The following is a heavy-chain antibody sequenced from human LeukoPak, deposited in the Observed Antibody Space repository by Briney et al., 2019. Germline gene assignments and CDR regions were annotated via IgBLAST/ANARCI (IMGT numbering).Heavy chain of an antibody. V-gene: IGHV3-9*01. Sequence: PGGSLRLSCAASGLAFDDYAMHWVRQAPGKGLEWVSSISWNSVTIGYADSVKGRFTISRDNAKNSLYLQMNSLRGEDTAFYYCAKDTDSSGWYGWHFDLWGRGTLVSVSS. D-gene: IGHD6-19*01. J-gene: IGHJ2*01. CDR2: ISWNSVTI. CDR3: AKDTDSSGWYGWHFDL. CDR1: GLAFDDYA.